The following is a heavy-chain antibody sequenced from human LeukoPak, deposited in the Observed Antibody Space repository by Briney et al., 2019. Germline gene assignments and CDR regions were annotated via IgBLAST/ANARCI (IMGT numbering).Heavy chain of an antibody. CDR2: IYHSGGT. D-gene: IGHD6-19*01. J-gene: IGHJ3*02. CDR1: GASISTSGYY. V-gene: IGHV4-39*01. CDR3: ARPAKQWLGSDAFDI. Sequence: SETLSLTCTVSGASISTSGYYWGWIRQPPGKGLEWIGTIYHSGGTYYNPSLKSRVTISVDTSKNQFSLKLTSVTAADTAVYYCARPAKQWLGSDAFDIWGRGTMVTVSS.